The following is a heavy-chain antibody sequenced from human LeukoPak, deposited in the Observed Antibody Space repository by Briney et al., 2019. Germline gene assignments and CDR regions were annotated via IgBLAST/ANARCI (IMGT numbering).Heavy chain of an antibody. CDR1: GFTFSSYA. J-gene: IGHJ4*02. D-gene: IGHD3-22*01. CDR2: ISYDGSNK. V-gene: IGHV3-30-3*01. CDR3: AKTSPYYYDSSGYRDY. Sequence: GGSLRLSCAASGFTFSSYAMHWVHQAPGKGLEWVAVISYDGSNKYYADSVKGRFTISRDNSKNTLYLQMNSLRAEDTAVYYCAKTSPYYYDSSGYRDYWGQGTLVTVSS.